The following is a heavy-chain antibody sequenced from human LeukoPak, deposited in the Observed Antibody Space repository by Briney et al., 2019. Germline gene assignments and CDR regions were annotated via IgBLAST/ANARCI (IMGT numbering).Heavy chain of an antibody. D-gene: IGHD6-19*01. V-gene: IGHV3-7*01. Sequence: PGGSLRLSCAASGFTFSGYWMSWVRQAPGKGLEWVANIKQDGSEKYYADSVKGRFTISRDNAKNSLYLQMNSLRAEDTAVYYCARDLHRAVAADYWGQGTLVTVSS. J-gene: IGHJ4*02. CDR2: IKQDGSEK. CDR3: ARDLHRAVAADY. CDR1: GFTFSGYW.